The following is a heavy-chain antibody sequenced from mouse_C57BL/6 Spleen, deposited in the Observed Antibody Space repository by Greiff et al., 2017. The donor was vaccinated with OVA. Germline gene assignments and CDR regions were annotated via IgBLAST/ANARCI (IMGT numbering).Heavy chain of an antibody. Sequence: EVQRVESGPELVKPGASVKISCKASGYSFTGYYMNWVKQSPEKSLEWIGEINPSTGGTTYNQKFKAKATLTVDKSSSTAYMQLKSLTSEDSAVYYCARRWGWYFDVWGTGTTVTVSS. V-gene: IGHV1-42*01. J-gene: IGHJ1*03. CDR3: ARRWGWYFDV. CDR1: GYSFTGYY. D-gene: IGHD2-3*01. CDR2: INPSTGGT.